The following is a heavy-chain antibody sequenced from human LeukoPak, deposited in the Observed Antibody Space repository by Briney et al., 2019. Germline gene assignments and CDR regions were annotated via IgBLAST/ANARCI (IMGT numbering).Heavy chain of an antibody. V-gene: IGHV4-34*01. J-gene: IGHJ3*02. CDR3: ARGGLRRRIDI. CDR2: INHSGST. Sequence: SETLSLTCAVYGGSFSGYYWSWIRQPPGKGLEWIGEINHSGSTNYNPSLKSRVTISVDTSKNQFSLKLSSVTAADTAVYYCARGGLRRRIDIWGQGTMVTVSS. CDR1: GGSFSGYY.